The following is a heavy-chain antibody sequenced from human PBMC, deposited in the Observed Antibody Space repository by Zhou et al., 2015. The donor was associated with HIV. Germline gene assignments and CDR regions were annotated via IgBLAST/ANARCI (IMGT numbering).Heavy chain of an antibody. J-gene: IGHJ3*02. CDR2: ISAYNGNT. V-gene: IGHV1-18*01. CDR3: ARDLVVVAATPVLIDAFDI. CDR1: GYTFTSYG. Sequence: QVQLVQSGAEVKKPGASVKVSCKASGYTFTSYGISWVRQAPGQGLEWMGWISAYNGNTNYAQKLQGRVTMTTDTSTSTAYMELRSLRSDDTAVYYCARDLVVVAATPVLIDAFDIVGPRDKWSPSL. D-gene: IGHD2-15*01.